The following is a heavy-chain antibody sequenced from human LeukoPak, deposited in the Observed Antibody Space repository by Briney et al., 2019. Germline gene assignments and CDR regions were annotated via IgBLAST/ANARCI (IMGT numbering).Heavy chain of an antibody. CDR3: ARDLTLYGDYVTTLGY. CDR2: ISWNSGSI. V-gene: IGHV3-9*01. D-gene: IGHD4-17*01. CDR1: GFTFDDYA. Sequence: PGGSLRLSCAASGFTFDDYAMHWVRHAPGKGLEWVSGISWNSGSIGYADSVKGRFTISRDNSKNTLYLQMNSLRAEDTAVYYCARDLTLYGDYVTTLGYWGQGTLVTVSS. J-gene: IGHJ4*02.